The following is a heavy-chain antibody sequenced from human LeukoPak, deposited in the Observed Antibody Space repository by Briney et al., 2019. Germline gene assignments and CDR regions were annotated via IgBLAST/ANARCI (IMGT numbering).Heavy chain of an antibody. D-gene: IGHD4-17*01. V-gene: IGHV1-8*02. CDR3: AVGDRHAFDI. CDR1: GYTFTGYY. CDR2: MNPNSGNT. J-gene: IGHJ3*02. Sequence: ASVKVSCKASGYTFTGYYMHWVRQATGQGLEWMGWMNPNSGNTGYAQKFQGRVTMTRNTSISTAYMELSSLRSEDTAVYYCAVGDRHAFDIWGQGTMVTVSS.